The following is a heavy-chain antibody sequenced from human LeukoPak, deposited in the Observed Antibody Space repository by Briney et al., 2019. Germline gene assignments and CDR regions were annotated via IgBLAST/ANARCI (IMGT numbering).Heavy chain of an antibody. CDR2: IYYSGST. Sequence: SETLSLTCTVSGGSISSSSYYWGWIRQPPGKGLEWIGSIYYSGSTYYNPSLKSRVTISVDTSKNQFSLKLSSVTAADTAVYYCARVQKAAGPYYYYYYMDVWGKGTTVTVSS. CDR1: GGSISSSSYY. J-gene: IGHJ6*03. V-gene: IGHV4-39*07. D-gene: IGHD6-13*01. CDR3: ARVQKAAGPYYYYYYMDV.